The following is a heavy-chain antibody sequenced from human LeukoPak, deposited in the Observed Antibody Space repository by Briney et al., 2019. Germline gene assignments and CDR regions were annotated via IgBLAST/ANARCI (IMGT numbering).Heavy chain of an antibody. D-gene: IGHD3-16*02. J-gene: IGHJ4*02. V-gene: IGHV4-38-2*02. CDR3: ARGYYGSGSYYIPDYVWGSYRYSTSDFDY. CDR1: GYSISSGYY. CDR2: FYHSGST. Sequence: SETLSLTCTVSGYSISSGYYWGWIRQPPGKGLEWIGSFYHSGSTNYNPSLKSRVTISVDTSKNQFSLKLSSVTAADTAVYYCARGYYGSGSYYIPDYVWGSYRYSTSDFDYWGQGTLVTVSS.